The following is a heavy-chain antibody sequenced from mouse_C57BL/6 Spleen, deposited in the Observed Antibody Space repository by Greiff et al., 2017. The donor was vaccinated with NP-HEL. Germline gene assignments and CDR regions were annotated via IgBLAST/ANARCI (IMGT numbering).Heavy chain of an antibody. V-gene: IGHV5-17*01. CDR3: ARPGYYGSSSYYYAMDY. Sequence: EVHLVESGGGLVKPGGSLKLSCAASGFTFSDYGMHWVRQAPEKGLEWVAYISSGSSTIYYADTVKGRFTISRDNAKNTLFLQMTSLRSEDTAMYYCARPGYYGSSSYYYAMDYWGQGTSVTVSS. CDR2: ISSGSSTI. D-gene: IGHD1-1*01. CDR1: GFTFSDYG. J-gene: IGHJ4*01.